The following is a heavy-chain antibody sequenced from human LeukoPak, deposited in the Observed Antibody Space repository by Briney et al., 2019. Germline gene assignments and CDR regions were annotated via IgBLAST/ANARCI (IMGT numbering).Heavy chain of an antibody. V-gene: IGHV4-39*07. D-gene: IGHD4-17*01. CDR2: IYYSGST. Sequence: PSETLSLTCTVSGGSISSSSYYWGWIRQPPGKGLEWIGSIYYSGSTCYNPSLKSRVTISVDTSKNQFSLKLSSVTAADTAVYCCARDWGPTFTVTYTNAFDIWGQGTMVTVSS. CDR3: ARDWGPTFTVTYTNAFDI. CDR1: GGSISSSSYY. J-gene: IGHJ3*02.